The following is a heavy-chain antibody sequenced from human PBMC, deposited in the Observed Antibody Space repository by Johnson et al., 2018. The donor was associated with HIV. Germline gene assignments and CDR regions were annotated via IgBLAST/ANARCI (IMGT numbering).Heavy chain of an antibody. J-gene: IGHJ3*02. CDR1: GFTFSNAW. V-gene: IGHV3-15*05. CDR3: ARGAVGGTTYAFDI. CDR2: IKSKTDGGTT. Sequence: VQLVESGGGVVQPGGSLRLSCAASGFTFSNAWMSWVRQAPGKGLEWVGRIKSKTDGGTTDYAAPVKGRFTISRDDSKNTLYLQMNSLRAEDTALYYCARGAVGGTTYAFDIWGQGTMVTVSS. D-gene: IGHD1-26*01.